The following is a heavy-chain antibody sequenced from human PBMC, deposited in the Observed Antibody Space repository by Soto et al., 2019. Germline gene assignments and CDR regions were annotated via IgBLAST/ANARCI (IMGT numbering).Heavy chain of an antibody. J-gene: IGHJ6*02. V-gene: IGHV4-4*07. CDR1: GGSISSYY. CDR3: AGYDFWSGYYPSGMDV. Sequence: KPSETLSLTCTVSGGSISSYYWSWIRQPAGKGLEWIGRIYTSGSTNYNPSLKSRVTMSVDTSKNQFSLKLSSVTAADTAVYYCAGYDFWSGYYPSGMDVWGQGTTVTVSS. CDR2: IYTSGST. D-gene: IGHD3-3*01.